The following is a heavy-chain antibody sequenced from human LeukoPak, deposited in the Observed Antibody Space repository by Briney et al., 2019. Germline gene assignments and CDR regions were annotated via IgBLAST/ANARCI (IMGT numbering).Heavy chain of an antibody. D-gene: IGHD5-12*01. Sequence: GGSLRLSCAASGFTFSSYGMSWVRQAPGKGLEWVSAISGSGGSTYYADSVKGRFTISRDNSKNTLYLQMNSLRAEDTAVYYCAKALSGYDSFDYWGQGTLVTVSS. CDR3: AKALSGYDSFDY. J-gene: IGHJ4*02. CDR2: ISGSGGST. V-gene: IGHV3-23*01. CDR1: GFTFSSYG.